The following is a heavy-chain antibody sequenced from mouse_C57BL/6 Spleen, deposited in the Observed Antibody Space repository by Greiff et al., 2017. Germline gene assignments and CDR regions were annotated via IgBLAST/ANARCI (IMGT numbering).Heavy chain of an antibody. J-gene: IGHJ2*01. CDR1: GFTFSDYG. CDR3: ARGIYYDYDGFDY. V-gene: IGHV5-17*01. D-gene: IGHD2-4*01. Sequence: EVKVVESGGGLVKPGGSLKLSCAASGFTFSDYGMHWVRQAPEKGLEWVAYISSGSSTIYYADTVKGRFTISRDNAKNTLFLQMTSLRSEDTAMYYCARGIYYDYDGFDYWGQGTTLTVSS. CDR2: ISSGSSTI.